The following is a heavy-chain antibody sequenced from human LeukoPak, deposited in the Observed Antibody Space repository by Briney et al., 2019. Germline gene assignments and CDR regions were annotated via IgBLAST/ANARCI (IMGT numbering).Heavy chain of an antibody. CDR1: GFTFDDYA. CDR3: AKDVHYGSTFTFDY. J-gene: IGHJ4*02. CDR2: IVWNSGSI. D-gene: IGHD6-6*01. V-gene: IGHV3-9*03. Sequence: GGSLRLSCAASGFTFDDYAMHWVRQAPGKGLEWVSSIVWNSGSIAYADSVKGRFTISRDNAKNSLYLQMNDLRAEDMAVYYCAKDVHYGSTFTFDYWGQGTLVTVSS.